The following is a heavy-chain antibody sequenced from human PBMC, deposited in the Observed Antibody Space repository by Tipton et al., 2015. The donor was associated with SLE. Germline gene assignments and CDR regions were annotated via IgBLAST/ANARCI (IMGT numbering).Heavy chain of an antibody. CDR1: GGSMSTYY. CDR3: ARYSLTNWHLDL. CDR2: IYYSGGT. D-gene: IGHD2-15*01. J-gene: IGHJ2*01. V-gene: IGHV4-59*01. Sequence: TLSLTCTVSGGSMSTYYWSWIRLPPGKRLEWIGYIYYSGGTSYNPSLNSRVTISVDTSRNHFSLKLTSVTAADSAVYYCARYSLTNWHLDLWGRGTLVTVSS.